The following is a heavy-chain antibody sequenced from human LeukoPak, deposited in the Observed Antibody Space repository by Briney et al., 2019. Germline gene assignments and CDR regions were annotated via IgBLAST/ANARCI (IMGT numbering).Heavy chain of an antibody. Sequence: GESLKISCKGSGYRFTSYWISWVRQMPGKGLEWMGRIDRSYSYTNYRPSFQGHVTISADKSISTAYLQWSSLKASDTAMYYCARRALPPAYCGGDCFDAFDIWGQGTMVTVSS. CDR2: IDRSYSYT. D-gene: IGHD2-21*02. J-gene: IGHJ3*02. CDR3: ARRALPPAYCGGDCFDAFDI. V-gene: IGHV5-10-1*01. CDR1: GYRFTSYW.